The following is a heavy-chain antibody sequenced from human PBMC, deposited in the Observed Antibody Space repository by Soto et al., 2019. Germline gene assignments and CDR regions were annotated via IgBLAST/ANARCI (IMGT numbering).Heavy chain of an antibody. CDR1: GCSFTGYY. D-gene: IGHD5-12*01. J-gene: IGHJ6*02. CDR2: INPNSGGT. Sequence: GXSVKVACKASGCSFTGYYMHWVRQAPGQGLEWMGWINPNSGGTNYAQKFQGWVTMTRDTSISTAYMELSRLRSDDTAVYYCARWWRDGYNLYYYGMDVWGQRTTVTVSS. V-gene: IGHV1-2*04. CDR3: ARWWRDGYNLYYYGMDV.